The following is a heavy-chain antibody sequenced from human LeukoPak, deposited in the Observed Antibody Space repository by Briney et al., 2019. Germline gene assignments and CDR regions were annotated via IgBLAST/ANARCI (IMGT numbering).Heavy chain of an antibody. Sequence: GGSLRLSCAASGFTVSSNYMSWVRQAPGKGLEWVSVIYSGGSTYYADSVRCRFTISRDNRKNLLHLQMNSLRPDDSAVYYCVKDLGSAITSALALDVWGQGTTVTVSS. CDR1: GFTVSSNY. J-gene: IGHJ6*02. CDR3: VKDLGSAITSALALDV. V-gene: IGHV3-53*01. CDR2: IYSGGST. D-gene: IGHD2-15*01.